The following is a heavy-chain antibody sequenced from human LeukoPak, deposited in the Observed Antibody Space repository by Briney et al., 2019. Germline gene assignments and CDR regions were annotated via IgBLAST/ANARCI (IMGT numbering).Heavy chain of an antibody. CDR2: ISSSGSTI. Sequence: GGSLRLSCAASGFTFSDYYMSWIRQAPGKGLEWVSYISSSGSTIYYADSVKGRFTISRDNAKNSLYLQMNSLRAEDTALYYCAKDGNSGSYYYKTYYGMDVWGQGTTVTVSS. CDR1: GFTFSDYY. J-gene: IGHJ6*02. V-gene: IGHV3-11*01. D-gene: IGHD1-26*01. CDR3: AKDGNSGSYYYKTYYGMDV.